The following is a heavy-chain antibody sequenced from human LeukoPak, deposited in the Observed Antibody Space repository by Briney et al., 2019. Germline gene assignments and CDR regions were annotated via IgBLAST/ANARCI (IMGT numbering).Heavy chain of an antibody. D-gene: IGHD3-10*01. CDR2: IYYSGST. J-gene: IGHJ5*02. Sequence: SETLSLTCTVSGGSISSSSYYWGWIRQPPGKGLEWIGSIYYSGSTYYNPSLKSRVTISVDTSKNQFSLKLSSVTAADTAVYYCARDHYGSDWFDPWGQGTLVTVSS. V-gene: IGHV4-39*07. CDR3: ARDHYGSDWFDP. CDR1: GGSISSSSYY.